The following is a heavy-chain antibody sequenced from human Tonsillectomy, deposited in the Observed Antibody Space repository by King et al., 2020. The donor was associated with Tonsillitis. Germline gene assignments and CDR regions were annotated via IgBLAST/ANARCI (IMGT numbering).Heavy chain of an antibody. CDR1: GGSISSSTYY. J-gene: IGHJ4*02. V-gene: IGHV4-39*07. Sequence: QLQESGPGLVKPSETLSLTCTVSGGSISSSTYYWGWIRHPPGKGLEWIGSIYYTGSTYYNPSLKSRVTISVDTSKNQFSLKLNSVTAADTAVYYCARHKGFLDYWGQGTLVTVSS. CDR3: ARHKGFLDY. CDR2: IYYTGST.